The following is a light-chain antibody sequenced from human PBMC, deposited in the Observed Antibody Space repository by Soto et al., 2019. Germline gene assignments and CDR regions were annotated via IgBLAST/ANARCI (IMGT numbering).Light chain of an antibody. CDR1: QRISTW. J-gene: IGKJ1*01. V-gene: IGKV1-5*01. CDR3: QQYNSYSRT. Sequence: DIRMNQSPSALSASVGDGVTITCRARQRISTWLAWYQQKPGKAPKVLIDDASTLESGVPSRFSGSGSGTEFTLTISSLQPDDFATYYCQQYNSYSRTFGQGTMVDVK. CDR2: DAS.